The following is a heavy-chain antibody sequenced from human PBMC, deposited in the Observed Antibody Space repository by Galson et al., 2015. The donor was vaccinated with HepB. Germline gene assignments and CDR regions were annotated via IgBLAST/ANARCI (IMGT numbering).Heavy chain of an antibody. CDR2: VSYDGSNE. J-gene: IGHJ4*02. V-gene: IGHV3-30-3*01. CDR3: AREGSCCDSSVFYFDS. CDR1: GFSFNDYA. D-gene: IGHD3-22*01. Sequence: SLRLSCAASGFSFNDYAMHWVRQAPGKGLEWVAVVSYDGSNEFYADSVQGRFTISRDNSKNTLFLQMSRLRAEDTAVYYCAREGSCCDSSVFYFDSWGQGTLVTVSS.